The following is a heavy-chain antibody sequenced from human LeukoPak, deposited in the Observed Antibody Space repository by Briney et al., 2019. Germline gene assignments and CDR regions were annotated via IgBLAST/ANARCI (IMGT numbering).Heavy chain of an antibody. CDR2: LSGGGDDS. CDR3: AKDRSRTLFWLGELAGMDV. D-gene: IGHD3-10*01. CDR1: GFTFSSYA. Sequence: GGSLRLSCAASGFTFSSYAMFWVRQAPGKGLEWVSGLSGGGDDSYYADSVKGRFTISRDNSKNTLYLQMNSLRAEDTAVYYCAKDRSRTLFWLGELAGMDVWGQGTTVTVSS. V-gene: IGHV3-23*01. J-gene: IGHJ6*02.